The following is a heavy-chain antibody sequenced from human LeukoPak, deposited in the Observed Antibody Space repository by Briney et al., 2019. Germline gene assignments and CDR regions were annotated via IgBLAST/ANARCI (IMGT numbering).Heavy chain of an antibody. J-gene: IGHJ5*02. CDR3: AKDHKNLGWSGIRFDP. CDR1: GFTFSIYG. CDR2: IRYDGSNK. V-gene: IGHV3-30*02. D-gene: IGHD3-3*01. Sequence: PGGSLRLSCAASGFTFSIYGMHWVRQAPGKGLEGVAFIRYDGSNKYYADSVKGRFTISRDNSKNTLYLQMNSLRAEDTAVYYCAKDHKNLGWSGIRFDPWGQGTLVTVSS.